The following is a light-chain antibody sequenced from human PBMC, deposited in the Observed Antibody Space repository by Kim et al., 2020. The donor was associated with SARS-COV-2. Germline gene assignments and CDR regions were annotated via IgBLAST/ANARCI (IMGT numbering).Light chain of an antibody. CDR3: QQYDDLPLT. CDR2: DAS. J-gene: IGKJ4*01. Sequence: ASVGDRGTITCQASQDIRNSLNWYQQKPGKAPKLLIYDASTVETGVPSRFRGSGSGTDFIFTIRSLQPEDIATYFCQQYDDLPLTVGGGTKVDIK. V-gene: IGKV1-33*01. CDR1: QDIRNS.